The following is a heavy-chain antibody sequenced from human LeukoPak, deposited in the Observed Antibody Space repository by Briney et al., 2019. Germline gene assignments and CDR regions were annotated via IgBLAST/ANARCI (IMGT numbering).Heavy chain of an antibody. CDR2: ISYDGSNK. CDR1: GFTFSSYG. CDR3: ARDSGSDDAFDI. V-gene: IGHV3-30*03. J-gene: IGHJ3*02. Sequence: GGSLRLSCAASGFTFSSYGMHWVRQAPGKGREWVAVISYDGSNKCYADSVKGRFTISRDNSKNTLYLQMNSLRAEDTAVYYCARDSGSDDAFDIWGQGTMVTVSS. D-gene: IGHD6-19*01.